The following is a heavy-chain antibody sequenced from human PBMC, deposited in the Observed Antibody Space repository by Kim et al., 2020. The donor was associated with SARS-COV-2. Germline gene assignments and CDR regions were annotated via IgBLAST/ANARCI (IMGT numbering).Heavy chain of an antibody. CDR2: INSDGSST. CDR3: ARGSLGIDYGGNPARY. J-gene: IGHJ4*02. D-gene: IGHD4-17*01. CDR1: GFTFSSYW. Sequence: GGSLRLSCAASGFTFSSYWMHWVRQAPGKGLVWVSRINSDGSSTSYADSVKGRFTISRDNAKNTLYLQMNSLRVEDTAVYYCARGSLGIDYGGNPARYWGQGTLVAVSS. V-gene: IGHV3-74*01.